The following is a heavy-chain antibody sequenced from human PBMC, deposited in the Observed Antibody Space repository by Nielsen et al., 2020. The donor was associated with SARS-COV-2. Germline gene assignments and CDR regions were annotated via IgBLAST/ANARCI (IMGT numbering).Heavy chain of an antibody. Sequence: SETLSLTCTVSGGSITDYYWSWIRQPPGKGLELIGYIFFNGTTNYNPSLKSRVTISVDTSKNQFSLKLSSVTAADTATYYCARSGLRFLERNWFDPWGQGTLVTVSS. CDR1: GGSITDYY. CDR2: IFFNGTT. J-gene: IGHJ5*02. D-gene: IGHD3-3*01. V-gene: IGHV4-59*01. CDR3: ARSGLRFLERNWFDP.